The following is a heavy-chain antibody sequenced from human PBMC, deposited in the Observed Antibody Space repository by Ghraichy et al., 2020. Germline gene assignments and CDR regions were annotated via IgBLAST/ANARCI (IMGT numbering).Heavy chain of an antibody. J-gene: IGHJ4*02. CDR1: GFTVSSSY. Sequence: SCAASGFTVSSSYMSWVRQAPGKGLEWVSVIYSGYSTYYADSVKGRFTISRDNSKNTVYLQMNSLRAEDTAVYYCARGIATTGTFFDYWGQGTLVTVSS. CDR2: IYSGYST. D-gene: IGHD6-13*01. CDR3: ARGIATTGTFFDY. V-gene: IGHV3-66*01.